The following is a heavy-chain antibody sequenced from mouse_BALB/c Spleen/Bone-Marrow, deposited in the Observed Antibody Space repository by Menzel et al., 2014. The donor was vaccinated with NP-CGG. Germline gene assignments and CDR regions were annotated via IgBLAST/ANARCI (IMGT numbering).Heavy chain of an antibody. CDR2: IDPANGNT. V-gene: IGHV14-3*02. Sequence: VQLKDSGAELVKPGASVKLSCTASGFNIKDTYMHWVKQRPEQGLEWIGRIDPANGNTKYDPKFQGKATITADTSSSTAYLQLSSLTSEDTAAYYCARNYGYGKSFAYWGQGTLVTVSA. D-gene: IGHD2-2*01. J-gene: IGHJ3*01. CDR3: ARNYGYGKSFAY. CDR1: GFNIKDTY.